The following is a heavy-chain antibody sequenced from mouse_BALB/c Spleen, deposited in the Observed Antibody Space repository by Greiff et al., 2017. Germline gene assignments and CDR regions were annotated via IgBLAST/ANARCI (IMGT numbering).Heavy chain of an antibody. CDR3: ARSWESWVQVDY. J-gene: IGHJ2*01. CDR2: ISSGSSTI. CDR1: GFTFSSFG. V-gene: IGHV5-17*02. D-gene: IGHD2-14*01. Sequence: EVMLVESGGGLVQPGGSRKLSCAASGFTFSSFGMHWVRQAPEKGLEWVAYISSGSSTIYYADTVKGRFTISRDNPKNTLFLQMTSLRSEDTAMYYCARSWESWVQVDYWGQGTTLTVSS.